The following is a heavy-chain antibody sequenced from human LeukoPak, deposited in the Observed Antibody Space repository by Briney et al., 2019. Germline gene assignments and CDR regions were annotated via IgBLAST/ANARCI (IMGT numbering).Heavy chain of an antibody. CDR3: AREMVQGVITFPDY. D-gene: IGHD3-10*01. Sequence: SVKVSCKASGGTFSSYAISWVRQAPGQGLEWMGGIIPIFGTANYAQKFQGRVTITADESTSTAYMELSSLRSEDTAVYYCAREMVQGVITFPDYWGQGTLVTVSS. CDR2: IIPIFGTA. CDR1: GGTFSSYA. J-gene: IGHJ4*02. V-gene: IGHV1-69*01.